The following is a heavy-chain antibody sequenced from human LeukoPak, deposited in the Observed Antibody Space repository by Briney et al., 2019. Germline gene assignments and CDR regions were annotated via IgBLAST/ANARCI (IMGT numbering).Heavy chain of an antibody. J-gene: IGHJ4*02. V-gene: IGHV4-39*01. CDR3: ARRTKGSGGLFDY. Sequence: PSETLSLTCTVSGGSISTSSYYWTWIRQPPGKGLERIGSIYYSESTYYNPSLKSRVTISVDTSKNQFSLKLSSVTAADTAVYYCARRTKGSGGLFDYWGQGALVTVSS. D-gene: IGHD3-10*01. CDR2: IYYSEST. CDR1: GGSISTSSYY.